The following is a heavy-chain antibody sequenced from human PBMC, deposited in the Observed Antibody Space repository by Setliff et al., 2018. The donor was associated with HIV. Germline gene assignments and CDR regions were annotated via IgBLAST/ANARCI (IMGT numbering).Heavy chain of an antibody. V-gene: IGHV4-39*01. CDR3: SRRAPLPPWYDGSWYGDKSFDI. J-gene: IGHJ3*02. Sequence: SETLSLTCKVSGGSISGDNYYWGWIRQPPGKGLEWIGTFYYNERADTGSTFYNPSLKSRVAISMDTAKNQFSLRLTSVTAADTAVYYCSRRAPLPPWYDGSWYGDKSFDIWGQGTMVTVSS. CDR1: GGSISGDNYY. D-gene: IGHD6-13*01. CDR2: FYYNERADTGST.